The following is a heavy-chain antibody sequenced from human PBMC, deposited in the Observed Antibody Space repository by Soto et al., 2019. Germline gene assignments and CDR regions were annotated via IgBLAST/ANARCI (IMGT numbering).Heavy chain of an antibody. Sequence: PSETLSLTCTVSGGSISSSSYYWGWIRQPPGKGLEWIGSIYYSGSTHYNPSLKSRVTISVDTSKNQFSLKLSSVTAADTAVYYCATTDVSSSGWYWDYYYYYGMDVWGQGTTVTVSS. CDR1: GGSISSSSYY. J-gene: IGHJ6*02. CDR3: ATTDVSSSGWYWDYYYYYGMDV. D-gene: IGHD6-19*01. V-gene: IGHV4-39*01. CDR2: IYYSGST.